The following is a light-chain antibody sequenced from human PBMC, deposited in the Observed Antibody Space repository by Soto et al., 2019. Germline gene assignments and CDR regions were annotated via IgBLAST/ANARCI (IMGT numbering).Light chain of an antibody. CDR1: QGISTY. V-gene: IGKV1-39*01. CDR3: QQSYRTPYT. Sequence: DIQMTQSPSSLSASVGDRVTITCRASQGISTYLVWYQQRQGRAPKLLIYDASSLVSGVPSRFSGSGSGTAFTLTSSSRQPEDFATYYCQQSYRTPYTFGQGTKLETK. J-gene: IGKJ2*01. CDR2: DAS.